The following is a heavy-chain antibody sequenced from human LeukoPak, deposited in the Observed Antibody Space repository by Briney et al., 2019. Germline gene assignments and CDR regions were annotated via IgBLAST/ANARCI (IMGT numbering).Heavy chain of an antibody. J-gene: IGHJ5*02. Sequence: PGGSLRLSCAASGFTFRNYAMRWVRQAPVKGLEWLESISDYGDNTYYAASVSGRFTISSDNSKHTLYQQMNIRGLDGAAVYYSANSPDAWGEGTLVSLSS. CDR1: GFTFRNYA. V-gene: IGHV3-23*01. CDR2: ISDYGDNT. CDR3: ANSPDA.